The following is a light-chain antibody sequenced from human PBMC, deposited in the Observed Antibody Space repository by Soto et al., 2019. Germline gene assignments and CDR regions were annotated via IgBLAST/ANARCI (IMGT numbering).Light chain of an antibody. CDR3: SSSTSSSTLV. CDR1: SSDVGGYNY. J-gene: IGLJ2*01. V-gene: IGLV2-14*03. CDR2: DVS. Sequence: QSALTQPASVSGSPGQSITISCTGTSSDVGGYNYVSWYQQHPDKAPKLMIHDVSSRPSGVSDRFSGSKSGNTASLTISGLQAEDEADYYCSSSTSSSTLVFGGRTQLTVL.